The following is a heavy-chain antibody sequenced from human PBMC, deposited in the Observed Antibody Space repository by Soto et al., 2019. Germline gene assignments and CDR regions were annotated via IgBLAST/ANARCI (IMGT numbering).Heavy chain of an antibody. D-gene: IGHD3-22*01. CDR2: ITWNSGHI. CDR1: GFNFDDSA. J-gene: IGHJ4*02. V-gene: IGHV3-9*01. Sequence: AGGSLRLSCVASGFNFDDSAMNWVRQVPGKGLEWVSGITWNSGHILYADSVKGRFTISRDNAKKSLYLELNSLRPGDTALYYCAKGRSSMIVVVMDYWGQGTPVTAPQ. CDR3: AKGRSSMIVVVMDY.